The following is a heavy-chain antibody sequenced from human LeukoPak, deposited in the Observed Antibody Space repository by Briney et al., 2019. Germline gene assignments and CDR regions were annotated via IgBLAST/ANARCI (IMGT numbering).Heavy chain of an antibody. V-gene: IGHV3-30*03. CDR1: GFTFSSYG. D-gene: IGHD3-22*01. CDR2: ISYDGSDK. CDR3: AGGGYYYDSSGYYPFDY. Sequence: GGSLRLSCAASGFTFSSYGIHWVRQAPGKGLEWVAVISYDGSDKYYADSVKGRFTISRDNSKNTLYLQMNSLRAEDTAVYYCAGGGYYYDSSGYYPFDYWGQGTLVTVSS. J-gene: IGHJ4*02.